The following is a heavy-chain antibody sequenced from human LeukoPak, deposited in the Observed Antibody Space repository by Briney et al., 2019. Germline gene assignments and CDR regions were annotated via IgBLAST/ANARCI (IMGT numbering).Heavy chain of an antibody. V-gene: IGHV3-21*01. CDR1: GFTFSSYS. CDR3: ARSSYEDYYDSSGAFDY. D-gene: IGHD3-22*01. J-gene: IGHJ4*02. Sequence: PGGSLRLSCAASGFTFSSYSMNWVRQAPGKGLEWVSSISSSSSYIYYADSVKGRFTISRDNAKNSLYLQMNSLRAEDTAVYYCARSSYEDYYDSSGAFDYRGQGTLVTVSS. CDR2: ISSSSSYI.